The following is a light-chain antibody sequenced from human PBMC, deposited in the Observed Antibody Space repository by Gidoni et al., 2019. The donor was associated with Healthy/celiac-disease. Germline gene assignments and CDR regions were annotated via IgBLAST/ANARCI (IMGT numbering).Light chain of an antibody. Sequence: EIMLTQSPVTLSLSPGERATLSCRASQSISSYLAWYQKKPGQAPRLLIYDASNRATGTPARFSGSGSGTDFTLTISSLEPEDFAVYFCQQRSNWPLTFGGGTKVEIK. J-gene: IGKJ4*01. V-gene: IGKV3-11*01. CDR2: DAS. CDR1: QSISSY. CDR3: QQRSNWPLT.